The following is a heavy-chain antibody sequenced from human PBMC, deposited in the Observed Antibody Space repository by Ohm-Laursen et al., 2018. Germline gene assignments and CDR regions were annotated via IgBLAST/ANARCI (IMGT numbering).Heavy chain of an antibody. Sequence: SETLSLTWTVSGGSISSYYWSWIRQPAGKGLEWIGRIYTSGSTNYNPSLKSRVTMSVDTSKNHFSLKLSSVTAADTAVYYCASLADIDYGDYALGYWGQGTLVTVSS. CDR3: ASLADIDYGDYALGY. CDR2: IYTSGST. J-gene: IGHJ4*02. V-gene: IGHV4-4*07. CDR1: GGSISSYY. D-gene: IGHD4-17*01.